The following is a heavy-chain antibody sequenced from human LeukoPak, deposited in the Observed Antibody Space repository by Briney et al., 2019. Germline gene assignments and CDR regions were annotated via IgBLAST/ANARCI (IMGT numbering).Heavy chain of an antibody. CDR3: ARVGTPTAPPPPPLIDN. V-gene: IGHV4-59*01. J-gene: IGHJ4*02. CDR1: GGSISSYY. CDR2: IYYSGST. Sequence: PSETLSPTCTVSGGSISSYYWSWIRQPPGKGLEWIGYIYYSGSTNYNPSLKSRVTISVDTSKNQFSLKLSSVTAADTAVYYCARVGTPTAPPPPPLIDNWGQGTLVTVSS. D-gene: IGHD3-10*01.